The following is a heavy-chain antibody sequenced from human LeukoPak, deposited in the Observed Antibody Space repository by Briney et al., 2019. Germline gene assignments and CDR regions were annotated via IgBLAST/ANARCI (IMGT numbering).Heavy chain of an antibody. CDR3: ATPSRDGYNRDAFDI. CDR2: IYHSEST. J-gene: IGHJ3*02. Sequence: SVTLSLKCAVSGYSICGGYYLGWVRQPPGKGLGWIGGIYHSESTYYNPPLKSRVTISVDTSTTQFSLKLSSVTAADTAVYYCATPSRDGYNRDAFDIWGQGTMVTVSS. CDR1: GYSICGGYY. V-gene: IGHV4-38-2*01. D-gene: IGHD5-24*01.